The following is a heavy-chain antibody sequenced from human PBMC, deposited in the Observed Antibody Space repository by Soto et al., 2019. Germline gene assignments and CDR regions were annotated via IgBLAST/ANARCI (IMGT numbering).Heavy chain of an antibody. CDR2: INPSGGST. J-gene: IGHJ3*02. D-gene: IGHD6-13*01. Sequence: VSVKISCTACGYTFTVYYMHWARQAPGQGLEWMGIINPSGGSTSYAQKFQGRVTMTRDTSTSTVYMELSSLRSEDTAVYYCARDRDAAVDAFDIWGQGTMVTVSS. CDR3: ARDRDAAVDAFDI. CDR1: GYTFTVYY. V-gene: IGHV1-46*03.